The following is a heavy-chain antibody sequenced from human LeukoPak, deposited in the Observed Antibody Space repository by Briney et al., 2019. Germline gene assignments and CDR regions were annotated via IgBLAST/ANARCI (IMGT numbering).Heavy chain of an antibody. Sequence: SETLSLTCTVSGGSISSHYWSWIRQPPGKGLEWIGYIYYSGSTNYNHSVKSRVTISVGTSKNQFSLKLSSVTAADTAVYYCARGRRYYDFWSGYFPYYYMDVWGKGTTVTVSS. CDR1: GGSISSHY. D-gene: IGHD3-3*01. J-gene: IGHJ6*03. V-gene: IGHV4-59*11. CDR2: IYYSGST. CDR3: ARGRRYYDFWSGYFPYYYMDV.